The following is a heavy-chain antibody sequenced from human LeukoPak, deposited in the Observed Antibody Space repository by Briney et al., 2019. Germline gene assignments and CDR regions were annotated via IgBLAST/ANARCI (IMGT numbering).Heavy chain of an antibody. Sequence: GYSLKVSCEASGGTFSTYAISWVRQAPGQGLEWMGGIIPIFGATNNAKKFQGRVTFTADEPTSTAYMELISLRSEDKAVYYCTKEHYYGSGSYRLFYFDYWGQGTLVTVSS. D-gene: IGHD3-10*01. CDR1: GGTFSTYA. CDR3: TKEHYYGSGSYRLFYFDY. J-gene: IGHJ4*02. CDR2: IIPIFGAT. V-gene: IGHV1-69*01.